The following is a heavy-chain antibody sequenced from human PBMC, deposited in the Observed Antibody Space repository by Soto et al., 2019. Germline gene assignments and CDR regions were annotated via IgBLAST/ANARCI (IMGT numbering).Heavy chain of an antibody. Sequence: QVQLVQSGSEVKEPGASVKVSCKASGYTFTGYYVLWVRQAPGQGLECMGWINPYTGGTNYAQKFQGRVTMTRDTSISTAYMELSKLISDDTAVYYCATQFHHCGGDCYRGPYFGMDVWGQGTTVTVSS. CDR1: GYTFTGYY. CDR2: INPYTGGT. V-gene: IGHV1-2*02. J-gene: IGHJ6*02. CDR3: ATQFHHCGGDCYRGPYFGMDV. D-gene: IGHD2-21*02.